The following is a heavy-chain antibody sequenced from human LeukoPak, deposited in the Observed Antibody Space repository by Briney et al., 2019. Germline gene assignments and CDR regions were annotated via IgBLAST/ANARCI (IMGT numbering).Heavy chain of an antibody. CDR2: IYSDNTGGST. CDR1: GFTVSSNY. D-gene: IGHD6-13*01. V-gene: IGHV3-53*01. J-gene: IGHJ4*02. Sequence: PGGSLRLSCAASGFTVSSNYMTWVRQAPGKGLEWVSVIYSDNTGGSTYYADSVKGRFTISRDNSKNTLYLQMNSLRAEDTAVYYCARGGNSWPFDYWGQGTLVTVSS. CDR3: ARGGNSWPFDY.